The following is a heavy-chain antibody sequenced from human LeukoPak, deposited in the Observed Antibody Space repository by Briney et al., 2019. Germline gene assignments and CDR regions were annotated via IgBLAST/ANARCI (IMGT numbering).Heavy chain of an antibody. D-gene: IGHD3-22*01. Sequence: ASVKVSCKASGYTFTGYYMHWVRQAPGQGLEWMGWINPNSGGTNYAQKFQSRVTMTRDTSISTAYMELSRLRSDDTAVYYCAGDYYDSSGGFDYWGQGTLVTVPS. J-gene: IGHJ4*02. CDR2: INPNSGGT. CDR1: GYTFTGYY. CDR3: AGDYYDSSGGFDY. V-gene: IGHV1-2*02.